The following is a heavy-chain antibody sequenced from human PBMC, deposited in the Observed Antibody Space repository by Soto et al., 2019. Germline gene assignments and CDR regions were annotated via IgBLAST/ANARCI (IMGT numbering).Heavy chain of an antibody. CDR2: IYYSGST. V-gene: IGHV4-31*02. J-gene: IGHJ2*01. Sequence: PGKGQEWIGYIYYSGSTYYNPSLKSRVTISVDTSKNQFSLKLSSVTAADTAVYYCAFFLQADDGIRDCSTVTAFLLNRSSDL. CDR3: AFFLQADDGIRDCSTVTAFLLNRSSDL. D-gene: IGHD3-9*01.